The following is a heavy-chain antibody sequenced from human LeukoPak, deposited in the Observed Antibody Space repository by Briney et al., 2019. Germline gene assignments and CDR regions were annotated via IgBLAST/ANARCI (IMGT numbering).Heavy chain of an antibody. CDR2: IRSKVYGATT. Sequence: GGSLRLSCTTSGFTFGDESMSWVRQAPGKGLDWVGFIRSKVYGATTEYAASVKGRFTISRDDSKSIVYLQMDSLKTEDTAVYFCTGDDSPGVYWGRGTLVTVSS. V-gene: IGHV3-49*04. D-gene: IGHD3-10*01. CDR3: TGDDSPGVY. CDR1: GFTFGDES. J-gene: IGHJ4*02.